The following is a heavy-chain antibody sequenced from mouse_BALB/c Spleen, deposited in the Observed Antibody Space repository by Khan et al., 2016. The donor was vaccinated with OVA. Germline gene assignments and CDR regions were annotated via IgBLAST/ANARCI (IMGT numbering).Heavy chain of an antibody. CDR1: GFSLTSYG. CDR3: ARYYGNYGWYFDV. Sequence: QVQLKQSGPAMVAPSQSLSITCTVSGFSLTSYGVHWVRQPPGKGLECLGVIWAGGSTNYNSALMSRLSISKDNSKSQVFLKMNSLQTDDTAMYYCARYYGNYGWYFDVWGAGTTVTVSS. D-gene: IGHD2-1*01. CDR2: IWAGGST. J-gene: IGHJ1*01. V-gene: IGHV2-9*02.